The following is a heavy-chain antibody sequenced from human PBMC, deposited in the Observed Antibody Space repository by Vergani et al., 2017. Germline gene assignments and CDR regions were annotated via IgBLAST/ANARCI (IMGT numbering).Heavy chain of an antibody. Sequence: EVQLVESGGGLVKPGGSLRLSCAASGFTFSNAWMSWVRQAPGKGLEWVGRIKSKTDGGTTDYAAPVNGRFTISRDDSKNTLYLQMNSLKTEDTAVYYCTIFYDSSGKQFDYWGQGTLVTVSS. D-gene: IGHD3-22*01. V-gene: IGHV3-15*01. J-gene: IGHJ4*02. CDR3: TIFYDSSGKQFDY. CDR2: IKSKTDGGTT. CDR1: GFTFSNAW.